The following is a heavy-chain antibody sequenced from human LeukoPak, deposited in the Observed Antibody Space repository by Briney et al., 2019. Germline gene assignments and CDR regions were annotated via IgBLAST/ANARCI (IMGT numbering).Heavy chain of an antibody. J-gene: IGHJ6*03. D-gene: IGHD5-18*01. CDR2: RRYDGSNK. V-gene: IGHV3-30*02. CDR1: GFTFSSYG. Sequence: GGSLRLSCAASGFTFSSYGMHWVRQAPGKGLEWVAFRRYDGSNKYYADSVKGRFTISRDNSKNTLYLQMNSLRAEDTAVYYCARGYSYGPWGYYYMDVWGKGTTVTISS. CDR3: ARGYSYGPWGYYYMDV.